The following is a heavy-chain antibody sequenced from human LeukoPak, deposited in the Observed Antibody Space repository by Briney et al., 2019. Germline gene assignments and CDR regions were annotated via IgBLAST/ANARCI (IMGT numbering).Heavy chain of an antibody. Sequence: GGSLRLSCAASGFTFSSYAMHWVRQAPGKGLEWVAVISYDGSNKYYADSVKGRFTISRDNSKNTLYLQMNSLRAEDTAVYYCARDWDIVAEGYWGQGTLVTVSS. CDR3: ARDWDIVAEGY. D-gene: IGHD5-12*01. CDR2: ISYDGSNK. J-gene: IGHJ4*02. CDR1: GFTFSSYA. V-gene: IGHV3-30-3*01.